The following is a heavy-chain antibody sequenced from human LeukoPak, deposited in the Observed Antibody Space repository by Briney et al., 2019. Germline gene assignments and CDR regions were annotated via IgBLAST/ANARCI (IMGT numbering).Heavy chain of an antibody. CDR1: GVSIGSHY. V-gene: IGHV4-59*11. Sequence: SETLSLTCTVTGVSIGSHYWSWIRQSPGKGLEWIGCVYNSGTTVYNPSLTGRVTISVDTSKNQYSLNLRSVTAADAAVYYCARDAYWGQGILVTVSS. CDR3: ARDAY. CDR2: VYNSGTT. J-gene: IGHJ4*02.